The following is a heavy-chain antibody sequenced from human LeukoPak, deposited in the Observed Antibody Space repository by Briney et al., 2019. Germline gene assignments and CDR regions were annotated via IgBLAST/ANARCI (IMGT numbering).Heavy chain of an antibody. CDR3: AKGNTYYDSSGYYSRPSYYFDY. J-gene: IGHJ4*02. CDR2: IKQDGSEK. V-gene: IGHV3-7*01. CDR1: GFTFSSYW. D-gene: IGHD3-22*01. Sequence: GGSLRLSCAASGFTFSSYWMSWVRQAPGKGLEWVANIKQDGSEKYYADSVKGRFTISRDNSKNTLYLQMNSLRAEDTAVYYCAKGNTYYDSSGYYSRPSYYFDYWGQGTLVTVSS.